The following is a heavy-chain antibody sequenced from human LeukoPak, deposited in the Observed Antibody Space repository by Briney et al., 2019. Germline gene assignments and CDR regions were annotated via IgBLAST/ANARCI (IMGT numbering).Heavy chain of an antibody. CDR1: GFTFSSYG. V-gene: IGHV3-30*18. D-gene: IGHD3-22*01. Sequence: PGGSLRLSCAASGFTFSSYGMHWVRQAPGKGLEWVAVISYDGSNKYYADSVKGRFAISRDNSKNTLYLQMNSLRAEDTAVYYCAKDPEYYDSSDPRDYWGQGTLVTVSS. CDR2: ISYDGSNK. CDR3: AKDPEYYDSSDPRDY. J-gene: IGHJ4*02.